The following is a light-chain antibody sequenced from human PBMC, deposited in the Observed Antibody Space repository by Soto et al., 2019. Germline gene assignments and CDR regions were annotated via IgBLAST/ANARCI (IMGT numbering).Light chain of an antibody. Sequence: IQMNQSPTSLSASVGDRVTITCRVSQSVSNYLNWYQQKAGKAPQLLIYFASTLQKGVPSRFSGSGSETDFTLTISSLQPEDCATHFCQQSYTTPLTFGGGTKVDIK. V-gene: IGKV1-39*01. J-gene: IGKJ4*01. CDR2: FAS. CDR1: QSVSNY. CDR3: QQSYTTPLT.